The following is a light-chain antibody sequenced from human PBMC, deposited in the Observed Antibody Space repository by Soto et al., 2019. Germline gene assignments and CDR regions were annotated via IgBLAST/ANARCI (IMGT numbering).Light chain of an antibody. J-gene: IGKJ4*01. CDR2: LGS. V-gene: IGKV2-28*01. CDR1: QSLLHSNGYTY. Sequence: DIVMTQSPLSLPVTPGEPASISCRSSQSLLHSNGYTYLDWYLQKPGQSPQLLIYLGSSRASGVPDRFSGSGSGTDFTLKISRVEAEDVGGYYCMQALQTPPTFGGGTKVEI. CDR3: MQALQTPPT.